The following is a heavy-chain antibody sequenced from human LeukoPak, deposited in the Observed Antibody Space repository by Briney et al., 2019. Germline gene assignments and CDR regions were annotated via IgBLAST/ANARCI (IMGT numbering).Heavy chain of an antibody. CDR1: GGSISSYY. CDR3: ARGGYCSGAACYPDY. V-gene: IGHV4-59*01. CDR2: IYYSGTT. J-gene: IGHJ4*02. Sequence: SETLSLTRTVSGGSISSYYWSWIRQPPGKGLEWIGYIYYSGTTNYNPSLKSRVTISVDTSKNQFSLKLTSVTAADTAVYYCARGGYCSGAACYPDYWGQGTLVTVSS. D-gene: IGHD2-15*01.